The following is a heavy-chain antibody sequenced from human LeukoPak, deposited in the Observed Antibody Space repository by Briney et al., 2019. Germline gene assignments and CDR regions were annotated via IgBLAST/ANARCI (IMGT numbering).Heavy chain of an antibody. V-gene: IGHV1-2*02. Sequence: WASVAVSCKASGYTFTGYYMHWVRQAPGQGLEWMGWLNPNSGGTNYAQKFQGRVTMTRDTSISTAYMELSRLRSDDTAVYYCASISHYDSSGYYYPAYWGQGTLVTVSS. D-gene: IGHD3-22*01. CDR3: ASISHYDSSGYYYPAY. CDR2: LNPNSGGT. CDR1: GYTFTGYY. J-gene: IGHJ4*02.